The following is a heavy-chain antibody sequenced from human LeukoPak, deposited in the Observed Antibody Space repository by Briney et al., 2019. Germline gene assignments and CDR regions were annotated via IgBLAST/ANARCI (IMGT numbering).Heavy chain of an antibody. Sequence: SETLSLTCTVSGVSISSSSYYWGWIRQPPGKGLEWIGSIYYSGSTYYNPSLKSRVTISVDTSKNQFSLKLSSVTAADTAVYYCARLNYDSSGYYYGYYYYMDVWGKGTTVTVSS. J-gene: IGHJ6*03. D-gene: IGHD3-22*01. CDR1: GVSISSSSYY. V-gene: IGHV4-39*07. CDR2: IYYSGST. CDR3: ARLNYDSSGYYYGYYYYMDV.